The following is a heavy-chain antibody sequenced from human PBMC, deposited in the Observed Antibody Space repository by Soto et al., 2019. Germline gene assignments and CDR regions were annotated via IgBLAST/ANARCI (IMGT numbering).Heavy chain of an antibody. Sequence: EVQLVESGGGLVKPGGSLRLSCAASGFTFSSYSMNWVRQAPGKGLEWVSSISSSSSYIYYADSVKGRFTISRDNAKHSLYLQLNSRRAEDTSVYYCARESWDDILTGYPQGWFDPWGQGPLVTVSS. CDR1: GFTFSSYS. D-gene: IGHD3-9*01. CDR3: ARESWDDILTGYPQGWFDP. CDR2: ISSSSSYI. V-gene: IGHV3-21*01. J-gene: IGHJ5*02.